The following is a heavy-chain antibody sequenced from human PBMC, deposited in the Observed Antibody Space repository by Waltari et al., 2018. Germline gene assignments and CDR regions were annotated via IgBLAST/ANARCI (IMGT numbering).Heavy chain of an antibody. CDR2: IYSGGST. CDR3: ARGGGLRGFGAFDI. CDR1: GFTVGGNY. V-gene: IGHV3-53*02. D-gene: IGHD4-17*01. Sequence: VQLVETGGGLIQPGGSLRLSCAASGFTVGGNYIRGVRRAPGKGLEWVSVIYSGGSTYYADSVKGRFTISRDNSKNTLYLQMNSLRAEDTAVYYCARGGGLRGFGAFDIWGQGTMVTVSS. J-gene: IGHJ3*02.